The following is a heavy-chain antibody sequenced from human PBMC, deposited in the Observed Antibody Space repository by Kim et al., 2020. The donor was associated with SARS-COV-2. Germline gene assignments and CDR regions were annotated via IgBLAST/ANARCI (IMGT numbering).Heavy chain of an antibody. V-gene: IGHV3-21*01. CDR2: SYM. Sequence: SYMYYADAVKCRLPISSDNAKNSLYLQMNSLRAEDTAVYYCARATAIIDYWGQGTLVTVSS. J-gene: IGHJ4*02. CDR3: ARATAIIDY.